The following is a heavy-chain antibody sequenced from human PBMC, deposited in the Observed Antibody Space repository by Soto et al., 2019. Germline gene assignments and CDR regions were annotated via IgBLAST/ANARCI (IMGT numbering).Heavy chain of an antibody. CDR1: GFPFSDYY. D-gene: IGHD2-21*01. J-gene: IGHJ4*02. CDR2: ISPKSTYR. Sequence: PGGALRLSCANSGFPFSDYYMSWIRQAPEKGLEWLSHISPKSTYRNYADSVKGRFTISRDNTKSSLFLQMNSLGVEDTAVYYCARGGGGGLFEHWGQGVLVTVS. V-gene: IGHV3-11*06. CDR3: ARGGGGGLFEH.